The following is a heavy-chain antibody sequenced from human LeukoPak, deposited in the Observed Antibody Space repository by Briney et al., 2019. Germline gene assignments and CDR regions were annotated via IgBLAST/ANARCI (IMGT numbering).Heavy chain of an antibody. CDR2: ISSSTSIT. Sequence: PGGSLRLSCAASGFTFSNAWMSWVRQAPGKGLEWVSYISSSTSITYYEDSVKGRFTISRDNDKNSLYLQMNSLRDEDTAIYYCARDGCSGGSCYFDYWGQGTLVTVSS. V-gene: IGHV3-48*02. D-gene: IGHD2-15*01. J-gene: IGHJ4*02. CDR1: GFTFSNAW. CDR3: ARDGCSGGSCYFDY.